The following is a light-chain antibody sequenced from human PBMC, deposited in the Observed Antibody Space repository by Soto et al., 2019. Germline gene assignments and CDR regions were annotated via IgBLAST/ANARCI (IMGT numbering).Light chain of an antibody. V-gene: IGLV2-14*03. J-gene: IGLJ1*01. CDR1: SSDVGGYNY. CDR3: SSYTTSNTRQIV. Sequence: QSVLAPPASVSGSPGQSITISCTGTSSDVGGYNYVSWYQHHPGKAPKLMIYDVSNRPSGVSNRFSGSKSGNTASLTISGLQPEDEADYYCSSYTTSNTRQIVFGTG. CDR2: DVS.